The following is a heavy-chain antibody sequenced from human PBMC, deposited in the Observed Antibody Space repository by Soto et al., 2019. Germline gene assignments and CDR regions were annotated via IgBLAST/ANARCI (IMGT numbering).Heavy chain of an antibody. Sequence: GGSLRLSCAASGFTFSSYSMNWVRQAPGRGLEWVSSISSSSSYIYYADSVKGRFTISRDNAKNSLYLQMNSLRAEDTALYYCAKGISYYYYYGVDVWGQGTTVTVSS. V-gene: IGHV3-21*04. CDR2: ISSSSSYI. J-gene: IGHJ6*02. CDR3: AKGISYYYYYGVDV. CDR1: GFTFSSYS.